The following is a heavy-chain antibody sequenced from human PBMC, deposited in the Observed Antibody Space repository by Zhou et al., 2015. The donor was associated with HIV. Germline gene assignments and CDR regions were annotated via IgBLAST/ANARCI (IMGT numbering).Heavy chain of an antibody. CDR3: ARGRVHYDILTGYYPNDAFDI. V-gene: IGHV1-69*12. CDR2: IIPIFGTA. D-gene: IGHD3-9*01. Sequence: QVQLVQSGAEVKKPGSSVKVSCKASGGTFSSYAISWVRQAPGQGLEWMGGIIPIFGTANYAQKFQGRVTITADESTSTAYMELSSLRSEDTAVYYCARGRVHYDILTGYYPNDAFDIWGQGTSGHRLF. CDR1: GGTFSSYA. J-gene: IGHJ3*02.